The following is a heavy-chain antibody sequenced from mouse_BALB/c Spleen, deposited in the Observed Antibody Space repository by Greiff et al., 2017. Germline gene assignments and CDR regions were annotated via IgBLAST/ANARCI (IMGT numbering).Heavy chain of an antibody. CDR3: ARSYYDSPEFAY. J-gene: IGHJ3*01. D-gene: IGHD2-4*01. CDR1: GYSCYF. Sequence: DVQLQESGPELVKPGASVKISCKASGYSCYFMNWVMQSHGKSLEWIGRINPYNGDTFYNQKFKGKATLTVDKSSSTAHMELRSLASEDSAVYYCARSYYDSPEFAYWGQGTLVTVSA. V-gene: IGHV1-20*02. CDR2: INPYNGDT.